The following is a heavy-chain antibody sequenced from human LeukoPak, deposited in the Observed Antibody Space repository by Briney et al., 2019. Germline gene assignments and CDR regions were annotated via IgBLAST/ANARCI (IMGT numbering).Heavy chain of an antibody. CDR2: ITGSGDGT. CDR3: AKRDVCDTSSYRPFCLS. J-gene: IGHJ5*02. D-gene: IGHD3-16*02. Sequence: GGSLRLSCAASGFTFSGYAMTWVRQAPGKGLEWVSGITGSGDGTHYAESVKGRFTISRDNSKSTVYLQMNSLTVEDTAIYYCAKRDVCDTSSYRPFCLSWGRGTLVTVSS. CDR1: GFTFSGYA. V-gene: IGHV3-23*01.